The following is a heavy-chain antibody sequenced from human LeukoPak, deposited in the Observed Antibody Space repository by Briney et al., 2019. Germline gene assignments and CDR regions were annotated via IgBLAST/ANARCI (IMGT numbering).Heavy chain of an antibody. CDR2: ISGSGGST. CDR3: VKSMSGLNDY. V-gene: IGHV3-23*01. J-gene: IGHJ4*02. CDR1: GFTFSSYA. D-gene: IGHD3-3*01. Sequence: GGSLRLSCAASGFTFSSYAMSWVRQAPGKGLEWVSGISGSGGSTYYADSVKGRFTISRDNAKNTLYLQMNSLRGEDTAVYYCVKSMSGLNDYWGQGTLVTVSS.